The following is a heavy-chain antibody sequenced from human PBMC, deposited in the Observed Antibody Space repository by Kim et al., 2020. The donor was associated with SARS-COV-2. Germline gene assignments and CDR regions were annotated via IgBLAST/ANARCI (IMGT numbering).Heavy chain of an antibody. D-gene: IGHD2-15*01. CDR1: GYTFTSYD. CDR3: ARGPLRYCGGSCFFDY. J-gene: IGHJ4*02. CDR2: MNPNSGNT. V-gene: IGHV1-8*01. Sequence: ASVKVSCKASGYTFTSYDINWVRQATGQGLEWMGWMNPNSGNTGYAQKFQGRVTMTRNTSISTAYMELSSLRSEDTAVYYCARGPLRYCGGSCFFDYWGQGTLVTVSS.